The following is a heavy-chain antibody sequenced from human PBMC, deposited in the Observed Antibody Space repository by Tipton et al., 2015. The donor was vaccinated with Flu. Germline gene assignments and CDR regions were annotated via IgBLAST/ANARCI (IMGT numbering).Heavy chain of an antibody. J-gene: IGHJ4*02. CDR3: ARQDCNSGTCYIDY. V-gene: IGHV5-51*01. Sequence: VQLVQSGAEVKKPGESLRISCKESKYTFTSYWIGWVRQMPGKGLEWMGIIYPDDSDTRYTPSFQGQVTISADKSIRTAYLQWSSLKASDTAIYYCARQDCNSGTCYIDYWGQGTLVTVSS. CDR2: IYPDDSDT. D-gene: IGHD2/OR15-2a*01. CDR1: KYTFTSYW.